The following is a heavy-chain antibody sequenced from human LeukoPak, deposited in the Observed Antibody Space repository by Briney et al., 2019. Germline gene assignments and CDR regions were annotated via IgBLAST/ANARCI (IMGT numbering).Heavy chain of an antibody. CDR1: GFTFSSYA. J-gene: IGHJ4*02. D-gene: IGHD2-2*01. V-gene: IGHV3-30-3*01. Sequence: GGSLRLSCAASGFTFSSYAMHWVRQAPGKGLEWVAVISYDGSNKYYADSVKGRFTISRDNSRNTLYLQMNSLRAEDTAVYYCAKDDRYCSSTSCPFDYWGQGTLVTVSS. CDR2: ISYDGSNK. CDR3: AKDDRYCSSTSCPFDY.